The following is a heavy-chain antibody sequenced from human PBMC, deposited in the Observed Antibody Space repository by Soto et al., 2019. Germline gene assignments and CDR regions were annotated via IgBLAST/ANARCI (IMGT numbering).Heavy chain of an antibody. CDR3: VRGRGPRIFGVVMPYYYGREV. J-gene: IGHJ6*04. Sequence: PSETLSLTCAVYGGSFSGYYWSWIRQPPGKGLEWIGEINHSGSTNYNPSLKSRVTISVDKSKNQFSLKLSSVTAADTAVYYCVRGRGPRIFGVVMPYYYGREVWGKETTVIISS. CDR2: INHSGST. CDR1: GGSFSGYY. V-gene: IGHV4-34*01. D-gene: IGHD3-3*01.